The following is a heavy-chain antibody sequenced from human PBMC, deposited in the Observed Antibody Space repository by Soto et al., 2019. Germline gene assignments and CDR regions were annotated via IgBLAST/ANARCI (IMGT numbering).Heavy chain of an antibody. CDR1: GGSISSYY. CDR2: IYYSGST. J-gene: IGHJ4*02. V-gene: IGHV4-59*01. Sequence: SETLSLTCTVSGGSISSYYWSWIRQPPGKGLEWIGYIYYSGSTNYTPSLKGRVTISVDTSKNQFSLKLSSVTAVDTAVYYCARVKYGDLYYFDYWGQGTLVTVSS. CDR3: ARVKYGDLYYFDY. D-gene: IGHD4-17*01.